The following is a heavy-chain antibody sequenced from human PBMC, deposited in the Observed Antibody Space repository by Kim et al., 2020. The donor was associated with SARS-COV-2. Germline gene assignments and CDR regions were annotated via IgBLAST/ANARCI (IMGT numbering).Heavy chain of an antibody. CDR3: PKPTVTLWFGQIRNDAF. Sequence: GGSLRLSCAASGFNFNNFGFHWVRQAPGKGLEWVAVISYEGSKKKYADSLKGRFTISRDYSKNTVYLELTSLTPEDTAVYYCPKPTVTLWFGQIRNDAF. J-gene: IGHJ3*01. V-gene: IGHV3-30*18. CDR2: ISYEGSKK. D-gene: IGHD3-10*01. CDR1: GFNFNNFG.